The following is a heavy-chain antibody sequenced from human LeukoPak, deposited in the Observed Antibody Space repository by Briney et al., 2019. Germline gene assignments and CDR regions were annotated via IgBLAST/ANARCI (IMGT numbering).Heavy chain of an antibody. CDR3: ARGNYYDSRAHAFDI. Sequence: ASVTVSFTSSVYTFTNYGISWVRQAPGQGLEWMGWITTYNGNTNYAQRLQGRVTMTTDTSTSTAYMELRSLRSDDTAVYYCARGNYYDSRAHAFDIWGQGTMVTVSS. V-gene: IGHV1-18*01. J-gene: IGHJ3*02. D-gene: IGHD3-22*01. CDR2: ITTYNGNT. CDR1: VYTFTNYG.